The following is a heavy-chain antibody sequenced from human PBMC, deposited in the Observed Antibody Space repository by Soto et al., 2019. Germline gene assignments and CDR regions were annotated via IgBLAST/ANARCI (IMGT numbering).Heavy chain of an antibody. J-gene: IGHJ6*02. V-gene: IGHV1-69*01. CDR1: GGTFSSYA. Sequence: QVQLVQSGAEVKKPGSSVKVSCKASGGTFSSYAISWVRQAPGQGLEWMGGIIPIFGTANYAQKFQGRVTITADESTSTAYMELSSLRSEDTAVYYCASSIAAAGKGYYYYGMDVWGQGTTVTVSS. CDR3: ASSIAAAGKGYYYYGMDV. D-gene: IGHD6-13*01. CDR2: IIPIFGTA.